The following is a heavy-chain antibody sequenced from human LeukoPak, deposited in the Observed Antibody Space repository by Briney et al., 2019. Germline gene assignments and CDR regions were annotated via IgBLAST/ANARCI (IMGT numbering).Heavy chain of an antibody. CDR1: GFSLSTSGMC. D-gene: IGHD3-16*01. CDR3: ARSPWGYYYYYGMDV. Sequence: VSGPTLVNPTQTLTLTCTFSGFSLSTSGMCVSWIRQPPGKALEWPARIDWDDDKYYSTSLKTRLTISKDTSKNQVVLTMTNMDPVDTATYYCARSPWGYYYYYGMDVWGQGTTVTVSS. J-gene: IGHJ6*02. V-gene: IGHV2-70*11. CDR2: IDWDDDK.